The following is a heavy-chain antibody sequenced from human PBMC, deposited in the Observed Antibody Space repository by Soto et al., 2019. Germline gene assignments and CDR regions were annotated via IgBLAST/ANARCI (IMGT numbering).Heavy chain of an antibody. CDR3: ARYYGSGNAPHFDF. CDR1: GFTFTSYT. D-gene: IGHD3-10*01. V-gene: IGHV3-21*01. CDR2: VSSSDSFI. J-gene: IGHJ4*02. Sequence: KTGGSLRLSCLASGFTFTSYTMNWVRQAPGRGLEWVSSVSSSDSFIFYAASVTGRFTISRDNAKSSLYLHMNSLRAEDSAVYYCARYYGSGNAPHFDFWGQGTLVTVSS.